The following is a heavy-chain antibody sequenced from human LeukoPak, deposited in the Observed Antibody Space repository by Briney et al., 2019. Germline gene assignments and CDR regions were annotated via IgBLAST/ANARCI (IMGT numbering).Heavy chain of an antibody. CDR1: GFSFDDYA. V-gene: IGHV3-9*01. J-gene: IGHJ3*02. CDR2: VNWNSGSI. CDR3: VKTPGGGLLGDAFDI. Sequence: GGSLRLSCAASGFSFDDYAMHWVRQAPGKGLEWVSGVNWNSGSIGYADSVKGRFTISRDNAKNSLYLQMNGLRAEDTALYYCVKTPGGGLLGDAFDIWGQGTMVTVSS. D-gene: IGHD1-26*01.